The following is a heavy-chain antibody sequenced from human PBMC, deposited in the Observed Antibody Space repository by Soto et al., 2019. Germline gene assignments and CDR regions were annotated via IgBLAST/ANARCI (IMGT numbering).Heavy chain of an antibody. CDR1: GFAFTSSA. CDR3: ARDGVSSSWYSPRKPSDY. Sequence: SVKVSCKASGFAFTSSAVQWVRQARGQRLEWIGWIVVGSGNTNYAQKFQERVTITRDMSTSTAYMELSSLRSDDTAVYYCARDGVSSSWYSPRKPSDYWGQGTLVTVSS. D-gene: IGHD6-13*01. V-gene: IGHV1-58*01. J-gene: IGHJ4*02. CDR2: IVVGSGNT.